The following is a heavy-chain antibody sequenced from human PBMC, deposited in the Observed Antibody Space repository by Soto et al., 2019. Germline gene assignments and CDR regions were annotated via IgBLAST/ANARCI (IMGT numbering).Heavy chain of an antibody. CDR1: GFSLHTSGVG. V-gene: IGHV2-5*02. J-gene: IGHJ4*02. CDR3: AYRALYSGSYWNGGYFDS. Sequence: QITLRESGPTRVRPTQTLSLTCTFSGFSLHTSGVGVGWIRQPPGTALEWLELIYWDDDKRYSPSLKRRLSITKDHSENLVVLIMTNMDTVDKATYYCAYRALYSGSYWNGGYFDSWGQGTLITVAS. CDR2: IYWDDDK. D-gene: IGHD1-26*01.